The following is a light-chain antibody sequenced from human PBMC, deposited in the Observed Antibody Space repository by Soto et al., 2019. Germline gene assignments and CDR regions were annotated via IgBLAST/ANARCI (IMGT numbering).Light chain of an antibody. CDR3: SSYTSSGHFV. Sequence: QSVLTQPASVSGSPGQSIAISCTGTSSDVGGYKYVSWYQQYPGKAPKLMIYDVSNRPSGVPDRFSGSKSGNTASLTISGLQSEDEADYYCSSYTSSGHFVFGTGTKVTVL. J-gene: IGLJ1*01. CDR1: SSDVGGYKY. V-gene: IGLV2-14*01. CDR2: DVS.